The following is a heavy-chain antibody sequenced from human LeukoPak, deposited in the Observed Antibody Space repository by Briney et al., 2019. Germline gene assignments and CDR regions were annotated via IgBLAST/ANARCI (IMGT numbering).Heavy chain of an antibody. CDR1: GGSFSGYY. CDR3: ARVNPGLRYFGY. J-gene: IGHJ4*02. Sequence: SETLSLTCAVCGGSFSGYYWSWIRQPPGKGLEWIGEINHSGSTNYNPSLKSRVTISVDTSKNQFSLKLSSVTAADTAVYYCARVNPGLRYFGYWGQGTLVTVSS. D-gene: IGHD3-9*01. V-gene: IGHV4-34*01. CDR2: INHSGST.